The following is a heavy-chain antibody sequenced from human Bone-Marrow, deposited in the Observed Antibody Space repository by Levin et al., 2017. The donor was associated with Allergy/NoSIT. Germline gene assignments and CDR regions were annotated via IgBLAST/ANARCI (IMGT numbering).Heavy chain of an antibody. D-gene: IGHD3-10*01. Sequence: VASVKVSCAASGFSFSKSGMNWVRQAPGQGLEWVSYIRPTSEIIHYADSVKGRVTITRDNAENSLYLQMNSLRAEDTAIYYCARDLKTVRGGMDGWGQGTRVTVSS. J-gene: IGHJ6*02. V-gene: IGHV3-48*04. CDR1: GFSFSKSG. CDR2: IRPTSEII. CDR3: ARDLKTVRGGMDG.